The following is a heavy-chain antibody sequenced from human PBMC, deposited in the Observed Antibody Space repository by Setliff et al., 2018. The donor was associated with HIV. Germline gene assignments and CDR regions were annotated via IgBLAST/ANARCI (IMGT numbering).Heavy chain of an antibody. Sequence: ASVKVSCKASGYTFSEYAIHWVRQAPGQRLEWMGRIDTDNGYRRYSPKLQGRVTITKDTSANTAYMELRGLRSEGTAVYYCARWCAAAGCYPAIYHFDSWGQGTLVAVSS. J-gene: IGHJ4*02. D-gene: IGHD2-2*01. CDR2: IDTDNGYR. V-gene: IGHV1-3*04. CDR3: ARWCAAAGCYPAIYHFDS. CDR1: GYTFSEYA.